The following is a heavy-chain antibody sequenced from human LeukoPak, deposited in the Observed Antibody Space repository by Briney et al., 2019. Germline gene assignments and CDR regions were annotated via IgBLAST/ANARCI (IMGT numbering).Heavy chain of an antibody. Sequence: ASVKVSCKASGYTFTSYDINWVRQAPGKGLEWMGGLDPEDGETIYAQKFQGRVTMTEDTSTDTAYMELSSLRSDDTAVYYCATDPVGYCSANGCYSVDYWGQGTLVTVSS. D-gene: IGHD2-15*01. J-gene: IGHJ4*02. V-gene: IGHV1-24*01. CDR2: LDPEDGET. CDR3: ATDPVGYCSANGCYSVDY. CDR1: GYTFTSYD.